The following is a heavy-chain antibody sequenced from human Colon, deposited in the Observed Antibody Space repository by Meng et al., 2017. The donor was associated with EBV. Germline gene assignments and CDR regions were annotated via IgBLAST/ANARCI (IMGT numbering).Heavy chain of an antibody. CDR1: GVSISSNIR. CDR3: ARGKRDAWELLAY. J-gene: IGHJ4*02. V-gene: IGHV4-4*02. D-gene: IGHD1-26*01. CDR2: IDDSGST. Sequence: GHRQEAGPGLVKPSGTLSLTCGVSGVSISSNIRWTWVRQPPGKGLEWIGDIDDSGSTNYNPSLNSRISISLDKSKNHFSLKVNSVTAADTAVYYCARGKRDAWELLAYWGQGALVTVSS.